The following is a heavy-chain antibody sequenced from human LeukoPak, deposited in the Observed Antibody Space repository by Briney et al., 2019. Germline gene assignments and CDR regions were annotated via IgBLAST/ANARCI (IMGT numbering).Heavy chain of an antibody. CDR2: IYYSGST. J-gene: IGHJ4*02. CDR1: GGAISSYF. CDR3: ARHQRTTVDFDS. V-gene: IGHV4-59*08. D-gene: IGHD1-1*01. Sequence: PSETLSLTCTVSGGAISSYFWSWIRQPPGRGLEWIGYIYYSGSTNYNPSLKSRVTISVHTSKTQFSLKLSSVTAADTAVYFCARHQRTTVDFDSWGQGTLVTVSS.